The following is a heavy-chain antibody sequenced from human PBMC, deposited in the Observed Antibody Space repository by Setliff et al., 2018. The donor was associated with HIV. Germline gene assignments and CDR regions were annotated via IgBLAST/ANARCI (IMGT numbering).Heavy chain of an antibody. CDR1: GYSINSGFS. V-gene: IGHV4-38-2*01. Sequence: SETLSLTCAASGYSINSGFSRAWIRQPPGLGPQWIGSIYQSGSIYYNPSLQSRVTISVDSSKNQFSLNLFSVTAADTAVYYCARPRRVRSRAWYWFDIWGQGTLVTVSS. J-gene: IGHJ5*02. CDR2: IYQSGSI. D-gene: IGHD6-19*01. CDR3: ARPRRVRSRAWYWFDI.